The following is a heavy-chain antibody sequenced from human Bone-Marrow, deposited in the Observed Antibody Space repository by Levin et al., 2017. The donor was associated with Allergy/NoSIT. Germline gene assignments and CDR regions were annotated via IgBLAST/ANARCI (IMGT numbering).Heavy chain of an antibody. Sequence: PGGSLRLSCSASGFSFSSSTMHWVRQAPGQGLEHVSAIDSNGRSIDYAGSVKGRFTISRDNSKNTLDLQMSSLRTEDTAMYYCVKSTMFRGGIFDHWGQGTLVTVSS. CDR3: VKSTMFRGGIFDH. D-gene: IGHD3-10*01. CDR1: GFSFSSST. CDR2: IDSNGRSI. V-gene: IGHV3-64D*06. J-gene: IGHJ4*02.